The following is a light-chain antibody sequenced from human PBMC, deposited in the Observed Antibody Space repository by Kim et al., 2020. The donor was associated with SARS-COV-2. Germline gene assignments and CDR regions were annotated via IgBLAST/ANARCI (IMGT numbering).Light chain of an antibody. CDR3: MQAKQTPLT. V-gene: IGKV2-28*01. J-gene: IGKJ5*01. Sequence: PASISCRSSQSLLHSNGYNYLEWYLQKPGQSPQLLIYLGSNRASGVPDRFSGSGSGTDFTLKISRVEAKDVVVYYCMQAKQTPLTFCHGTRLDI. CDR1: QSLLHSNGYNY. CDR2: LGS.